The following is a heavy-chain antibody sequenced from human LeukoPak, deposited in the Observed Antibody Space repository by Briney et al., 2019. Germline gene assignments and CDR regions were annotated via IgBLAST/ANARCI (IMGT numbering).Heavy chain of an antibody. Sequence: PSETLSLTCTVSGGSISSGSYYWSWIRQPAGKGLEWIGRIYTSGSTNYNPSLKSRVTISVDTSKNQFSLKLSSVTAADTAVYYGARDSALYSSGWLFDYWGQGTLVTVSS. J-gene: IGHJ4*02. CDR2: IYTSGST. D-gene: IGHD6-19*01. CDR1: GGSISSGSYY. V-gene: IGHV4-61*02. CDR3: ARDSALYSSGWLFDY.